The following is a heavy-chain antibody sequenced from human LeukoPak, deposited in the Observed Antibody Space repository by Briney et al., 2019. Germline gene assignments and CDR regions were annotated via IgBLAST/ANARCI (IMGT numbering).Heavy chain of an antibody. CDR3: ARARGYSGYEDFDY. D-gene: IGHD5-12*01. J-gene: IGHJ4*02. CDR1: GGSISSYY. V-gene: IGHV4-59*01. Sequence: PSETLSLTCTVSGGSISSYYWSWIRQPPGKGLEWIGYIYYSGSTNYNPSLKSRVTISVDTSKNQFSLKLSSVTAADTAVYYCARARGYSGYEDFDYWGQGTLVTVSS. CDR2: IYYSGST.